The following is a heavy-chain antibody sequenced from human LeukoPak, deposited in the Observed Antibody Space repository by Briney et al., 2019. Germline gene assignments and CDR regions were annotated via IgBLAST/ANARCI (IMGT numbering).Heavy chain of an antibody. CDR3: AREGCSSSWYYFDY. Sequence: GGSLRLSCAASGFTVSSNYMSWVRQAPEKGLEWVSVIYSGGSTYYADSVKGRFTISRDNSKNTLYLQMNSLRAEDTAVYYCAREGCSSSWYYFDYWGQGTLVTVSS. CDR2: IYSGGST. CDR1: GFTVSSNY. J-gene: IGHJ4*02. V-gene: IGHV3-53*01. D-gene: IGHD6-13*01.